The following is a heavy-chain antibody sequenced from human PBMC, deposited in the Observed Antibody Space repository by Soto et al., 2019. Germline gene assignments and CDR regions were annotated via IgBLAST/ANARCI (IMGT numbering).Heavy chain of an antibody. CDR3: ARGGLLGYCRSTSWLASSA. Sequence: QVQLQESGPGLVKPSGTLSLTCAVSGGSISSSNWWSWVRQPPGKGLEWIGEIYRSGSTNYNPSLRSRGTISEDKSKNQSSLKLSSVTAADTAVYYCARGGLLGYCRSTSWLASSAWGQGTLVTVSS. CDR2: IYRSGST. D-gene: IGHD2-2*01. J-gene: IGHJ5*02. V-gene: IGHV4-4*02. CDR1: GGSISSSNW.